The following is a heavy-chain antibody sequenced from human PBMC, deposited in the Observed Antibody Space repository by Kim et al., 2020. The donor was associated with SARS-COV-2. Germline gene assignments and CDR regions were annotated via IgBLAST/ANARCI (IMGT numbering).Heavy chain of an antibody. J-gene: IGHJ5*02. Sequence: SETLSLTCSVSGHSISSGYYWGWIRQPPGKGLEWVGSMYDSGSTYYNPSLKSRLTISVDTSKNQFSLKLSSVTAADTAVYYCARGSSGGPNWFDPWGQGT. V-gene: IGHV4-38-2*02. CDR3: ARGSSGGPNWFDP. CDR2: MYDSGST. CDR1: GHSISSGYY. D-gene: IGHD2-15*01.